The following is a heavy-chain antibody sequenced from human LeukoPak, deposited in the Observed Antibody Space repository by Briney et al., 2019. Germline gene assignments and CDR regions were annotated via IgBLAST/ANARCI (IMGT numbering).Heavy chain of an antibody. CDR3: ARVVGADNWFDP. CDR2: FSGSGGST. CDR1: GFTFSSYA. V-gene: IGHV3-23*01. Sequence: GGSLRLSCAASGFTFSSYAMSWVRQAPGKGLECISGFSGSGGSTYYADSVKGRFTISRDNSKNTLFLQMNSLRAEDTAVYYCARVVGADNWFDPWGQGTLVTVSS. J-gene: IGHJ5*02. D-gene: IGHD1-26*01.